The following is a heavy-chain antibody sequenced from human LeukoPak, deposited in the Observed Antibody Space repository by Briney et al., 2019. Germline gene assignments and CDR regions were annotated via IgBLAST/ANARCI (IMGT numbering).Heavy chain of an antibody. CDR3: ARISDYYDSSGYYKWFDP. Sequence: GGSLKISCKGSGYSFTSYWIGWVRQMPGKGLEWMGIIYPGDSDTRYSPSSQGQVTISADKSISTAYLQWSSLKASDTAMYYCARISDYYDSSGYYKWFDPWGQGTLVTVSS. J-gene: IGHJ5*02. D-gene: IGHD3-22*01. V-gene: IGHV5-51*01. CDR1: GYSFTSYW. CDR2: IYPGDSDT.